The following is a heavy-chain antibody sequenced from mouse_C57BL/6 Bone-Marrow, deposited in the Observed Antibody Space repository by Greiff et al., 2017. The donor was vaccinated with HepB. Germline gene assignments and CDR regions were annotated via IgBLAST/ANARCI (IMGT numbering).Heavy chain of an antibody. D-gene: IGHD2-4*01. J-gene: IGHJ4*01. CDR1: GFSLSTSGMG. Sequence: QVQLKESGPGILQSSQTLSLTCSFSGFSLSTSGMGVSWIRQPSGKGLEWLAHIYWDDDKRYNPSLKSRLTISKDTSRNQVFLKITSVDTADTATYYCARRRMITTGGGYYAMDYWGQGTSVTVSS. V-gene: IGHV8-12*01. CDR3: ARRRMITTGGGYYAMDY. CDR2: IYWDDDK.